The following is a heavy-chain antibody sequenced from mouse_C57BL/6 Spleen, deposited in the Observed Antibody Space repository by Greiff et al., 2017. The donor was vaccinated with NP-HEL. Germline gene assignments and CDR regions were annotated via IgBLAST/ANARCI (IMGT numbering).Heavy chain of an antibody. CDR2: IYPGSGST. Sequence: VQLQQSGAELVKPGASVKMSCKASGYTFTSYWITWVKQRPGQGLEWIGDIYPGSGSTNYNEKFKSKATLTVDTSSSTAYMQLSSLTSEDSAVYYCASGYDWVYYFDYWGQGTTLTVSS. V-gene: IGHV1-55*01. CDR1: GYTFTSYW. D-gene: IGHD2-2*01. J-gene: IGHJ2*01. CDR3: ASGYDWVYYFDY.